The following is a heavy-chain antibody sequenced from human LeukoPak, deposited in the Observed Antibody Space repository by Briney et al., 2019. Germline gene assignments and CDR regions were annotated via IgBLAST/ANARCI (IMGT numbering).Heavy chain of an antibody. J-gene: IGHJ4*02. Sequence: ASVKVSCKASGYTFTSYGISWVRHAPGQGLEWMGWISAYNGNTNYAQKLQGRVTMTTDTSTSTAYMELRSLRSDDPAVYYCARVGYSSSWYAGDTGKFDYWGQGTLVTVSS. D-gene: IGHD6-13*01. CDR3: ARVGYSSSWYAGDTGKFDY. V-gene: IGHV1-18*01. CDR2: ISAYNGNT. CDR1: GYTFTSYG.